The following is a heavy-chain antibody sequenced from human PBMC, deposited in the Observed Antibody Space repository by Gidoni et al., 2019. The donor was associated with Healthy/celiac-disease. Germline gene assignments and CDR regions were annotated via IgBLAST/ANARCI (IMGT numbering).Heavy chain of an antibody. CDR1: GFTVSSNY. CDR2: IYSGGST. V-gene: IGHV3-66*01. Sequence: EVQLVESGGSLVQPGGSLRLPCAASGFTVSSNYMSWVRQAPGKGLEWVSVIYSGGSTYYADSVKGRFTISRDNSKNTLYLQMNSLRAEDTAVYYCARVLDYYDSSGYPIYYYYYGMDVWGQGTTVTVSS. J-gene: IGHJ6*02. D-gene: IGHD3-22*01. CDR3: ARVLDYYDSSGYPIYYYYYGMDV.